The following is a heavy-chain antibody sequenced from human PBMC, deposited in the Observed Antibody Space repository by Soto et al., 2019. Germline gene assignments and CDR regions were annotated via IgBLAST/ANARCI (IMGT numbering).Heavy chain of an antibody. D-gene: IGHD4-17*01. CDR1: GGSFSGYY. CDR3: ARGGGTYGDYVRWFDP. Sequence: SETLSLTCAVYGGSFSGYYWSWIRQPPGKGLEWIGEINHSGSTNNNPSLKSRVTISVDTAKNQFSLKLSSVTAADTAVYYCARGGGTYGDYVRWFDPWGQGTLVTVSS. J-gene: IGHJ5*02. V-gene: IGHV4-34*01. CDR2: INHSGST.